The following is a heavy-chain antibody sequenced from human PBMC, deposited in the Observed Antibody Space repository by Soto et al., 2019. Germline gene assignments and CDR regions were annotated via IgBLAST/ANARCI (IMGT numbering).Heavy chain of an antibody. V-gene: IGHV3-43*01. D-gene: IGHD6-13*01. CDR1: GFTFDDYT. J-gene: IGHJ6*02. Sequence: GGSLRLSCAASGFTFDDYTMHWVRQAPGKGLEWVSLISWDGGSTYYADSVKGRFTISRDNSKNSLYLQMNSLRTEDTALYYCAKEGIAAADYYYYGMDVWGQGTTVTVSS. CDR2: ISWDGGST. CDR3: AKEGIAAADYYYYGMDV.